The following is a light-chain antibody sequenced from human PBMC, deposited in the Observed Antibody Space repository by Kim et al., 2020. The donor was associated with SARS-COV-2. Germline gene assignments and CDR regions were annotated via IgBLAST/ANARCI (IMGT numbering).Light chain of an antibody. CDR2: GAS. V-gene: IGKV3-15*01. J-gene: IGKJ2*01. CDR1: QSVSTN. CDR3: QQYNNWPYT. Sequence: EIVMTQYPVTLSVSPGERATLSCRASQSVSTNLAWYQQKPGQAPRLVIYGASTRATGIPAGFGGSGSGTEFTLTISSLQSEDFGVYYCQQYNNWPYTFGQGTKLEI.